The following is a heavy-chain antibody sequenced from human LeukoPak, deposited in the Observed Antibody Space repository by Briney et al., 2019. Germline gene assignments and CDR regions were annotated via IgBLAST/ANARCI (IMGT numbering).Heavy chain of an antibody. D-gene: IGHD2-2*01. J-gene: IGHJ5*02. CDR1: GGSISSYY. V-gene: IGHV4-59*12. CDR2: IYDSGTT. Sequence: SETLSLTCTVSGGSISSYYWSWIRQPPGKGLEWFGYIYDSGTTNYNPSLKSRVTISVDTSKNQFSLKLSSVTAADTAVYYCARETSGLVVPAAMYNWFDPWGQGTLVTVSS. CDR3: ARETSGLVVPAAMYNWFDP.